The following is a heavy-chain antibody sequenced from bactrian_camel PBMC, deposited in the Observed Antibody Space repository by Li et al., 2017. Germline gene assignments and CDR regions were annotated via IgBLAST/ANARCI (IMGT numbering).Heavy chain of an antibody. D-gene: IGHD6*01. CDR1: GYTFNYC. Sequence: LVQPGGSLRLSCAVSGYTFNYCVAWFRQAPGKEREGVARIATGSGNTYYADSVKGRFTISRDNAKNTLYLQLNSLQTEDTAMYYCATQDGGTWYVRHSYWGQGTQVTVS. CDR3: ATQDGGTWYVRHSY. V-gene: IGHV3S1*01. J-gene: IGHJ4*01. CDR2: IATGSGNT.